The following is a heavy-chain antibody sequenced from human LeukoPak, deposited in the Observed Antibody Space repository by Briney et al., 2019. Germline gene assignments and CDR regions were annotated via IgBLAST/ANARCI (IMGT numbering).Heavy chain of an antibody. CDR1: GYRFTNYW. CDR2: IYPGDSDT. J-gene: IGHJ4*02. V-gene: IGHV5-51*01. Sequence: GESLKISCKGSGYRFTNYWIGWVRQMPGKGLEWMGIIYPGDSDTRYSPSFQGQVTISADRSISTAYLQWSSLKASDTAMFYCARAPTSLSKPYYFDYWGQGTLVTVSS. CDR3: ARAPTSLSKPYYFDY.